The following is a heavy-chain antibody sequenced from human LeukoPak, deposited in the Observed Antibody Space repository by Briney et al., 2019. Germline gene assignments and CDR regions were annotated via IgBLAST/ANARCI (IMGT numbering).Heavy chain of an antibody. CDR1: GGTLSSYA. CDR3: ARPSIAAAGTFDY. CDR2: IIPIFGTA. J-gene: IGHJ4*02. V-gene: IGHV1-69*13. Sequence: ASVKVSCKASGGTLSSYAISWVRQAPGQGLEWMGGIIPIFGTANYAQKFQGRVTITADESTSTAYMELSSLRSEDTAVYYCARPSIAAAGTFDYWGQGTLVTVSS. D-gene: IGHD6-13*01.